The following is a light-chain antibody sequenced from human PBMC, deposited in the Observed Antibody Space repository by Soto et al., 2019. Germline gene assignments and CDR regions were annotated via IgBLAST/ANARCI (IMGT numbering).Light chain of an antibody. CDR2: DAS. J-gene: IGKJ1*01. CDR1: QSVSSK. Sequence: EIVMTQSPATLPVSPGERATLSCRAGQSVSSKVAWYQQKPGQAPRLLIYDASTRATGIPARFSGRGSGTEFTLTISSLQSEDFAVYSCHQYFNWTFGQGTKVDI. V-gene: IGKV3-15*01. CDR3: HQYFNWT.